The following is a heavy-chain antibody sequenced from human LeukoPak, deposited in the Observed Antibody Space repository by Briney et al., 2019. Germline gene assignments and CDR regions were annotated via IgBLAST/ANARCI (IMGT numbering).Heavy chain of an antibody. V-gene: IGHV4-31*01. J-gene: IGHJ4*02. CDR3: ARNVHDCSSTSCTVGFDY. CDR2: IYYSGST. Sequence: SETLSLTCTVSGGSISSGGYYWSWIRQHPGKGLEWIGYIYYSGSTYYKPSLKSQVTISVDTSKNQFSLKLSSVTAADTAVYYCARNVHDCSSTSCTVGFDYWGQGTLVTVSS. D-gene: IGHD2-2*01. CDR1: GGSISSGGYY.